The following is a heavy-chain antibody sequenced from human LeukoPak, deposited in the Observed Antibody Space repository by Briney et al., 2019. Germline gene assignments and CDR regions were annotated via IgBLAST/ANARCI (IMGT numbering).Heavy chain of an antibody. V-gene: IGHV4-30-4*01. D-gene: IGHD3-10*01. CDR3: ARERYLWFGELIYYYGMDV. CDR2: IYYSGST. Sequence: KASQTLSLTCTVSGGSISSGDYYWSWIRQPPGKGLEWIGYIYYSGSTYYNPSLKSRVTISVDTSKNQFSLKLSSVTAAGTAVYYCARERYLWFGELIYYYGMDVWGKGTTVTASS. CDR1: GGSISSGDYY. J-gene: IGHJ6*04.